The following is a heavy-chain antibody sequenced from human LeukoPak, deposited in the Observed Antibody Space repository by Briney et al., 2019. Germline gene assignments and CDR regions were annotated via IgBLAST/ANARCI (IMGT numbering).Heavy chain of an antibody. V-gene: IGHV4-38-2*02. CDR2: IYTSGST. Sequence: SSETLSLTCSVSGTSITIDYYWGWIRQPPGKGLEWIGHIYTSGSTNYNPSLKSRVTMSVDTSNNQFSLKLNSVTAADTAVYYCARTYDSPGYYSPDYYYMDVWGKGTTVTISS. CDR3: ARTYDSPGYYSPDYYYMDV. D-gene: IGHD3-22*01. J-gene: IGHJ6*03. CDR1: GTSITIDYY.